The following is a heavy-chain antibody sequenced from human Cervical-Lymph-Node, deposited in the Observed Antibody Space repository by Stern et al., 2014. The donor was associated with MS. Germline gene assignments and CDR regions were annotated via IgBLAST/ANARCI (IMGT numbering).Heavy chain of an antibody. CDR1: GYTLTSYG. V-gene: IGHV1-18*01. CDR3: ARGLLGSENAFDI. J-gene: IGHJ3*02. D-gene: IGHD2-15*01. Sequence: QAHPAEFGAEVKKPGASVKVSCKASGYTLTSYGISWVRQSPGQALEWMGWISAYNGKTNYAQKLQGRVTMTTDTSTSTAYMELRSLRSDDTAVYYCARGLLGSENAFDIWGQGTMVTVSS. CDR2: ISAYNGKT.